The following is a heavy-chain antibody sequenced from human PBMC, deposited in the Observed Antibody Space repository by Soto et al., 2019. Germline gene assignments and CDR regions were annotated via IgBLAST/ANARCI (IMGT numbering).Heavy chain of an antibody. CDR2: IHNSGTS. V-gene: IGHV4-59*01. J-gene: IGHJ5*01. D-gene: IGHD3-22*01. CDR3: ARDFYDSVGYTWFDS. Sequence: SATLSLTCTLFCNTSTSYYWGWIRQAPGKGLEWIGHIHNSGTSTHNPSPNGRVTISIDMSKKQFSLKLTSLTSADTAVYYCARDFYDSVGYTWFDSWSQGTLVTVS. CDR1: CNTSTSYY.